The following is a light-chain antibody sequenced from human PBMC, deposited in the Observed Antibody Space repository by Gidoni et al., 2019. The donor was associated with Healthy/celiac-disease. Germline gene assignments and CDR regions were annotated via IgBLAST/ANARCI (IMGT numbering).Light chain of an antibody. CDR2: KDS. CDR3: QSADSSGTGVV. CDR1: ALPKQY. J-gene: IGLJ2*01. V-gene: IGLV3-25*03. Sequence: SYELTQPPSVSVPPGQTARITCSGDALPKQYAYWYQQKPGQAPVLVIYKDSERPSGIPERFSGSSSGTTVTLTISGVQAEDEADYYCQSADSSGTGVVFGGGTELTVL.